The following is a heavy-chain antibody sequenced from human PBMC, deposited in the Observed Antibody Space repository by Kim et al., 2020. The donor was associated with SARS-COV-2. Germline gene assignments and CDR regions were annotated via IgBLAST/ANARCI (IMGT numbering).Heavy chain of an antibody. Sequence: SGPTLVKPTQTLTLTCTFSGFSLSTSGMCVTWIRQPPGKALEWLARIDLDDDQYYSTSVKTRLTISKDTSKNQVVLTMTNMDPVDTATYYCARIRCSCSSTSCQASYFDYWGQGTLVTVSS. CDR1: GFSLSTSGMC. V-gene: IGHV2-70*11. CDR2: IDLDDDQ. D-gene: IGHD2-2*01. CDR3: ARIRCSCSSTSCQASYFDY. J-gene: IGHJ4*02.